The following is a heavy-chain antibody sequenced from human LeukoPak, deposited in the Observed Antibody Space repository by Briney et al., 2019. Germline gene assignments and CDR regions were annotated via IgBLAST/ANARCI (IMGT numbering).Heavy chain of an antibody. CDR1: GYTFTSYG. V-gene: IGHV1-18*01. Sequence: ASVNVSCKASGYTFTSYGISWVRQAPGQGLEWMGWISAYNGNTNYAQKLQGRVTMTTDTSTSTAYMELRSLRSDDTAVYYCARGSPDNSMWDYYYGMDVWGQGTTVTVSS. J-gene: IGHJ6*02. CDR3: ARGSPDNSMWDYYYGMDV. CDR2: ISAYNGNT. D-gene: IGHD1-20*01.